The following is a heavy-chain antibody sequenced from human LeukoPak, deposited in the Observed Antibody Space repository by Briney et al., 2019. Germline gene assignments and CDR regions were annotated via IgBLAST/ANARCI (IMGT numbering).Heavy chain of an antibody. CDR2: ISGSGGST. CDR1: GFTFSSYA. CDR3: AKDGFLLWRGAFDI. Sequence: GGSLRLSCAASGFTFSSYAMSWVRQAPGKELEWDSAISGSGGSTYYADSVKGRFTISRDNSKNTLWLQMNSLRAEDTAVYYCAKDGFLLWRGAFDIWGQGTMVTVSS. D-gene: IGHD2-21*01. V-gene: IGHV3-23*01. J-gene: IGHJ3*02.